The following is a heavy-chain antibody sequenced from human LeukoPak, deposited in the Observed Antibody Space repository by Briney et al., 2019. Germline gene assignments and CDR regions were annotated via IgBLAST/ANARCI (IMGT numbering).Heavy chain of an antibody. V-gene: IGHV4-59*08. CDR2: IYYSGST. Sequence: SETLSLTCNVSSGSISSYYWSWIRQPPGKGLEWIGYIYYSGSTSYNPSLKSRVTISVDTSRDLFFLILNSVTAADTAVYYCARQTDWYGDAFDMWGQGTMVTVSP. D-gene: IGHD2-21*01. CDR1: SGSISSYY. CDR3: ARQTDWYGDAFDM. J-gene: IGHJ3*02.